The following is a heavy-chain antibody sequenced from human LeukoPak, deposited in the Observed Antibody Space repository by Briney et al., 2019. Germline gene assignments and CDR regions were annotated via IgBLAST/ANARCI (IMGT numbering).Heavy chain of an antibody. Sequence: SETLSLTCAVSGGSISSSYWSWVRQSPGKGLEWIGYIYSSETNYNPSLKSRVTISADTSKDQFSLKLTSVTAADTAVYYCAGGLKIYGSGYYFTYWGRGTLVTVSS. CDR3: AGGLKIYGSGYYFTY. J-gene: IGHJ4*02. CDR2: IYSSET. V-gene: IGHV4-59*01. D-gene: IGHD3-10*01. CDR1: GGSISSSY.